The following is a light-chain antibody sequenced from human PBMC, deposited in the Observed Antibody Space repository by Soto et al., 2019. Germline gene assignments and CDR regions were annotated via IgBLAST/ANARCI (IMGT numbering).Light chain of an antibody. CDR2: DVF. V-gene: IGLV2-14*03. Sequence: QSVLTQPATVSGSPGQSITISCTGTGSDIGYYNFVSWYQQHPGKAPRLMIYDVFHRPSGVPNRFSGSKSGNTASLTISGLQAEDEAEYYCNSCTSTNTYLFGTGTKVTVL. CDR3: NSCTSTNTYL. CDR1: GSDIGYYNF. J-gene: IGLJ1*01.